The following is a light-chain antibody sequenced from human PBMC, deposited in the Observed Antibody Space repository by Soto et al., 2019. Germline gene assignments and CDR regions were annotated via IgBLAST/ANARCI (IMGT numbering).Light chain of an antibody. V-gene: IGLV1-40*01. CDR2: GNS. CDR1: SSNIGAGYD. J-gene: IGLJ2*01. Sequence: QPVLTQPPSVSGAPGQTVTISCTGSSSNIGAGYDVHWYQQLPGTAPKLLIYGNSNRPSGVPDRFSGSKSGTSASLAITGLQADDEADYYCQSYDSGLSGVVFGGGTKLTVL. CDR3: QSYDSGLSGVV.